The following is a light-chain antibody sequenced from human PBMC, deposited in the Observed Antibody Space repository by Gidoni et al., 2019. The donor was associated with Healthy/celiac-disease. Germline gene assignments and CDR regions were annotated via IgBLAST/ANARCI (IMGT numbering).Light chain of an antibody. J-gene: IGLJ2*01. V-gene: IGLV3-1*01. CDR3: QAWDSSPVV. Sequence: SYELTQPPSVSVSPGQTASITCSGDNLGDRYACWYKQKPGQSPVLVIYQNTKRPSGIPERVSGGNSGNTATLTISGTQAMDEADYYCQAWDSSPVVCGGGTKLTVL. CDR2: QNT. CDR1: NLGDRY.